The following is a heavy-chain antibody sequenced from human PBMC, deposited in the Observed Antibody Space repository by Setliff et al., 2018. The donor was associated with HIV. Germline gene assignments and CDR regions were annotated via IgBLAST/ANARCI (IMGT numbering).Heavy chain of an antibody. CDR2: IYYSGST. V-gene: IGHV4-28*01. J-gene: IGHJ3*02. CDR3: ARNYRGWHSDAFDI. D-gene: IGHD6-19*01. CDR1: GYSISSSNW. Sequence: SETLSLTCTVSGYSISSSNWWGWIRQPPGKGLEWIGYIYYSGSTYYNPSLKSRVTMSVDTSKNQFSLKLGSVTAVDTAVYYCARNYRGWHSDAFDIWGQGTMVTVSS.